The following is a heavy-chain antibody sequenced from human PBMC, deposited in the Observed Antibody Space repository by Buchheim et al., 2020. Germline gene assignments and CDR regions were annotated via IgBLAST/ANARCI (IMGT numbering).Heavy chain of an antibody. CDR1: GGSISITNW. D-gene: IGHD2-15*01. Sequence: QVQLQESGPGLVKPSGTLSLTCAVSGGSISITNWWSWVRQAPGKGLEWIGEIYHDGSTNYNPSLKRRLTISVDKSKHQFSLKLSSVTAADTAVYYCATLPRPGFCSGGGCFAGGQGTL. V-gene: IGHV4-4*02. CDR2: IYHDGST. CDR3: ATLPRPGFCSGGGCFA. J-gene: IGHJ4*02.